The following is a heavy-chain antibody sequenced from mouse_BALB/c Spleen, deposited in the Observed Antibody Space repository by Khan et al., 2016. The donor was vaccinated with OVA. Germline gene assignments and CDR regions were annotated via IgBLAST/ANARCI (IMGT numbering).Heavy chain of an antibody. CDR2: ISYSGRT. CDR3: ARSVTITAVVAADFDY. D-gene: IGHD1-1*01. CDR1: GYSITSDYA. V-gene: IGHV3-2*02. Sequence: VQLKESGPGLVKPSQSLSLTCTVTGYSITSDYAWNWIRQFPGNKLEWMGYISYSGRTSYNPSPKSRISITRDTSKNQFFLQLNSVTTEGTATCGAARSVTITAVVAADFDYWGQGTTLTVSS. J-gene: IGHJ2*01.